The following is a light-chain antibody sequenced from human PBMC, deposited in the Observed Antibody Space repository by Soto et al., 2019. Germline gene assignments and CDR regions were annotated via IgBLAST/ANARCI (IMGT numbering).Light chain of an antibody. CDR2: WAS. Sequence: DIVMTQSPDSLAVSLGERATINCKSSQSVLYSSNNKNYLAWYQQKPGQPPKLLIYWASTRESGVPDRFRGSGSGTDFTLTITSLQAEDVAVYYCQQYYSIPLGFGGGTKVEIK. J-gene: IGKJ4*01. V-gene: IGKV4-1*01. CDR3: QQYYSIPLG. CDR1: QSVLYSSNNKNY.